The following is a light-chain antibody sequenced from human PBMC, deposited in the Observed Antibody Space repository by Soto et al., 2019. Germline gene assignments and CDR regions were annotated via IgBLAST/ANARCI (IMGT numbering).Light chain of an antibody. CDR3: QQYHTYWT. CDR2: DAS. J-gene: IGKJ1*01. V-gene: IGKV1-5*01. CDR1: QSVSNW. Sequence: DIQMTQSPSTLSASVGDRVSITCRASQSVSNWLAWYQQKPGKAPNLLISDASNLESGVPSRFSGSGSGTEFTLTISSLQPDDFATYYCQQYHTYWTFGQGTKVEIK.